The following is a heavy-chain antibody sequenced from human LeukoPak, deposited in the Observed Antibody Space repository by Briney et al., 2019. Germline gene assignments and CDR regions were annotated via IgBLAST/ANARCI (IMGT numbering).Heavy chain of an antibody. Sequence: SENLSRTCTVSGGSISSYYWRWVRQPPGQGLGWVGYIYNSGSINYNPSLKSRVTISVDTAKIQFSLKQSSVTAADTAVDYCARDRGRWLHRDAFDIWGQGTMVTVSS. V-gene: IGHV4-59*01. CDR1: GGSISSYY. CDR2: IYNSGSI. D-gene: IGHD5-24*01. J-gene: IGHJ3*02. CDR3: ARDRGRWLHRDAFDI.